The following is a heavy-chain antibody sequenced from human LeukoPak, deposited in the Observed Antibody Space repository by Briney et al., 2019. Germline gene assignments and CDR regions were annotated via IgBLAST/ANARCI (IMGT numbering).Heavy chain of an antibody. CDR2: ISFDGSNE. J-gene: IGHJ4*02. CDR3: VKDGHCTHTSCYYFDY. D-gene: IGHD2-2*01. Sequence: GGSLRLSCTGSGFNFSNYAIHWVRQAPGKGLEWVALISFDGSNEYYADSVKGRFTISRDSSKNTLFLQMNSLGAEDTAVYYCVKDGHCTHTSCYYFDYWGQGTLVTVSS. V-gene: IGHV3-30-3*01. CDR1: GFNFSNYA.